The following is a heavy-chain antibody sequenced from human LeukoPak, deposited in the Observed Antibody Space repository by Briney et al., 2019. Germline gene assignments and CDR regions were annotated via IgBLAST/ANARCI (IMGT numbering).Heavy chain of an antibody. J-gene: IGHJ4*02. CDR2: ISYDGSNK. D-gene: IGHD3-10*01. CDR1: GFTFSNYA. CDR3: ARDLYYYGSGSLPDY. Sequence: GGSLRLSCAASGFTFSNYAMHWVRQPPGKGLEWVALISYDGSNKYYADSVKGRFTISRDNSKNTMYLQMNSLRAEDTAVHYCARDLYYYGSGSLPDYWGQGTLVTVSS. V-gene: IGHV3-30-3*01.